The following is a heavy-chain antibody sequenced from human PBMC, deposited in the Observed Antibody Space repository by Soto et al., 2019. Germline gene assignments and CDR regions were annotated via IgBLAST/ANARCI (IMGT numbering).Heavy chain of an antibody. D-gene: IGHD3-22*01. Sequence: SETLSLTCAVYGGSFSGYYWSWIRQPPGKGLEWIGEINHSGTPNYLLSFMCRVLISVDASMLHFSFSFCSVSVLVLSVYFCAIWCYYYDSGGYYSKRLHFVYWGQGTLVTVSS. V-gene: IGHV4-34*01. CDR1: GGSFSGYY. CDR2: INHSGTP. J-gene: IGHJ4*02. CDR3: AIWCYYYDSGGYYSKRLHFVY.